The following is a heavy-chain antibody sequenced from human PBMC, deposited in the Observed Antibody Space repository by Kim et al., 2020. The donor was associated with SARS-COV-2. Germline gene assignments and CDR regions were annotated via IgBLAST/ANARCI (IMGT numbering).Heavy chain of an antibody. V-gene: IGHV3-30*07. J-gene: IGHJ4*02. D-gene: IGHD2-21*02. CDR3: ARDRKYCGGDCYPVY. Sequence: DSVKGRFTISRDNSKNTLYLQMNSLRAEDTAVYYCARDRKYCGGDCYPVYWGQGTLVTVSS.